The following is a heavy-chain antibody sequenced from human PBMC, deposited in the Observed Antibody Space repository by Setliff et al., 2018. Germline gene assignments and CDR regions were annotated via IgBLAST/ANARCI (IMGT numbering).Heavy chain of an antibody. Sequence: PSETLSLTCTVSGASLNSGTYYWGWIRQPPGKGLEWIGRIYYRGDTYYKASLKGRLTISVDTAQNQFSLRLTSVTAADTAVYYCARTGTYRYFDYWGQGALVTVSS. CDR3: ARTGTYRYFDY. CDR1: GASLNSGTYY. CDR2: IYYRGDT. V-gene: IGHV4-39*01. J-gene: IGHJ4*02. D-gene: IGHD1-1*01.